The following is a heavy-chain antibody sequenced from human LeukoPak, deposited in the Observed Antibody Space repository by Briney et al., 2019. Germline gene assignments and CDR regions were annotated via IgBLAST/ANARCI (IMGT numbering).Heavy chain of an antibody. J-gene: IGHJ4*02. CDR1: GYTLTELS. D-gene: IGHD2-8*02. CDR2: FDPEDGET. Sequence: ASVKVSCKVSGYTLTELSMHWVRQAPGKGLEWMRGFDPEDGETIYAQKFQGRVTVTEDTSTDTAYMELSSLRSDDTAVYYCARTLYIASAPGGFDYWGQGTLVTVSS. V-gene: IGHV1-24*01. CDR3: ARTLYIASAPGGFDY.